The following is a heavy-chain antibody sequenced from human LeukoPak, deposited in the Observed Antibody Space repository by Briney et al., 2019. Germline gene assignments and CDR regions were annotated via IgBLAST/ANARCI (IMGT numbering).Heavy chain of an antibody. J-gene: IGHJ4*02. CDR2: INHSGST. CDR1: GGSFSGYY. Sequence: PSKTLSLTCAVYGGSFSGYYWSWIRQPPGKGLEWIGEINHSGSTNYNPSLKSRVTISVDTSKNQFSLKLSSVTAADTAVYYCARGVVVAATSFDYWGQGTLVTVSS. V-gene: IGHV4-34*01. D-gene: IGHD2-15*01. CDR3: ARGVVVAATSFDY.